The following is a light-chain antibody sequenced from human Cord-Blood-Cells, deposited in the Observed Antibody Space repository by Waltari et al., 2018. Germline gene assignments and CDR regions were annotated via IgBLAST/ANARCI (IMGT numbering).Light chain of an antibody. CDR2: DVS. Sequence: QSALTQPACVSGSPGQATTISCTGTSSDVGGSNYVSWYQQHPGKAPKLMIYDVSNRPSGVSNRFSGSKSGNTASLTISGLQAEDEADYYCSSYTSSSTLYVFGTGTKVTVL. J-gene: IGLJ1*01. CDR1: SSDVGGSNY. CDR3: SSYTSSSTLYV. V-gene: IGLV2-14*01.